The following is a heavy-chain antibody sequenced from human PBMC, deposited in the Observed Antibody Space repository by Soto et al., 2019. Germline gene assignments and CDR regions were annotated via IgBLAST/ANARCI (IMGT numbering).Heavy chain of an antibody. V-gene: IGHV3-21*01. CDR1: GFTFSSYS. CDR3: AREARLGGSYFSSNWFDP. D-gene: IGHD1-26*01. J-gene: IGHJ5*02. Sequence: GGSLRLSCAASGFTFSSYSMNWVRQAPGKGLEWVSSISSSSSYIYYADSVKGRFTISRDNAKNSLYLQMNSLRAEDTAVYYGAREARLGGSYFSSNWFDPWGQGTLVTVSS. CDR2: ISSSSSYI.